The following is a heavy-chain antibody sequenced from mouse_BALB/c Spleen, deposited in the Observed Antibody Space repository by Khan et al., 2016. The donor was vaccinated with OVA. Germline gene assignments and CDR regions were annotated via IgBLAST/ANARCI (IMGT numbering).Heavy chain of an antibody. CDR3: ARDGAYYWNDGWFAY. D-gene: IGHD2-14*01. J-gene: IGHJ3*01. V-gene: IGHV1-4*01. CDR2: INPSSGYT. CDR1: GYTFTSYT. Sequence: QVRLQQSGAELARPGASVKLSCKASGYTFTSYTIHWIKQRPGQGLEWIGYINPSSGYTNYNQKFKDKATLTADKSSTTAYMQLSSLTSDDSAVHYSARDGAYYWNDGWFAYWGQGTLVTVSA.